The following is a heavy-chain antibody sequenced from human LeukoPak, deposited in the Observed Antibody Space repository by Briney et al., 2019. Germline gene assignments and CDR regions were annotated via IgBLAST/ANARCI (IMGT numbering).Heavy chain of an antibody. CDR3: ARDWALDGYAEFDY. CDR2: ISYDGSNK. Sequence: GSLRLPCAASGFTLSSYAIHWVRQAPGKGLEWVAVISYDGSNKYYADSVKGRFTISRDNSKNTLYLQMNSLRAEDTAVYYCARDWALDGYAEFDYWGQGTLVTVSS. CDR1: GFTLSSYA. D-gene: IGHD2-2*01. V-gene: IGHV3-30-3*01. J-gene: IGHJ4*02.